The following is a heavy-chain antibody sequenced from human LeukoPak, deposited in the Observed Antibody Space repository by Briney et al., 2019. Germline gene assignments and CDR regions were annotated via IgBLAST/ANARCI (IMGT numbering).Heavy chain of an antibody. Sequence: GRSLRLSCAASGFTFSSYAMHWVRQAPGKGLEWVAVISYDGSNKYYADSVKGRFTISRDNSKNTLYLQMNSLRAEDTAVYYCARDKRKGYCSSTSCYSYMDVWGKGTTVTVSS. D-gene: IGHD2-2*02. CDR3: ARDKRKGYCSSTSCYSYMDV. CDR1: GFTFSSYA. V-gene: IGHV3-30-3*01. J-gene: IGHJ6*03. CDR2: ISYDGSNK.